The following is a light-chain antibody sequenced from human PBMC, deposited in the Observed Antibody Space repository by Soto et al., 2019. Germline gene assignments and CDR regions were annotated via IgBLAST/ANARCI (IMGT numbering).Light chain of an antibody. V-gene: IGLV1-40*01. CDR1: SSNIGAGYD. J-gene: IGLJ1*01. CDR3: QSDDSSLSGYV. Sequence: QPVLTQPPSVSGAPGQRVTISCTGSSSNIGAGYDVHWYQQLPGTAPKLLIYGNSNRPSGVPDRFSGSKSGTSASLAITGLQAEDEADYYCQSDDSSLSGYVFGTETKLTVL. CDR2: GNS.